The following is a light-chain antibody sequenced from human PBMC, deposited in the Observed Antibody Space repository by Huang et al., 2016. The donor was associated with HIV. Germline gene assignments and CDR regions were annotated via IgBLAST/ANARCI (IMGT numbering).Light chain of an antibody. CDR3: MQGTHWPPYT. V-gene: IGKV2-30*02. CDR2: KVS. Sequence: DVVMTQSPLFLPVTLGQSASISCRSSQSLVHSDGNTYLTWFQHRPGQSPRRLIYKVSNRDSGVPDRFSGSGSGTDFTLKISRVEAEDLGVYYCMQGTHWPPYTFGQGTKLEIK. J-gene: IGKJ2*01. CDR1: QSLVHSDGNTY.